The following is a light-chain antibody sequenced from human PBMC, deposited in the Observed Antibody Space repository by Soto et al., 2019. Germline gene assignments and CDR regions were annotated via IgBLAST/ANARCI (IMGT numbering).Light chain of an antibody. J-gene: IGKJ5*01. CDR2: AAY. CDR1: QSISSY. CDR3: KQSYSTPIT. V-gene: IGKV1-39*01. Sequence: DIQMTQSPSSLSASVGDRVTITCRASQSISSYLNWYQQKPGKAHKLLIYAAYSLQSGVQSRFSGSGSGTGFTLTIRSLQPEDFATYYCKQSYSTPITFGQGTRLENK.